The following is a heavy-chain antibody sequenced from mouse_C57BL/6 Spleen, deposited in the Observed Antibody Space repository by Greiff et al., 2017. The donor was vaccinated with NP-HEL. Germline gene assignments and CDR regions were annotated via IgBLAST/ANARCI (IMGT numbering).Heavy chain of an antibody. CDR1: GYTFTSYW. Sequence: QVQLQQSGAELVRPGSSVKLSCKASGYTFTSYWMHWVKQRPIQGLEWIGNIDPSDSETHYNQKFKDKATLTVDKSSSTAYMQLSSLTSEDSAVYYCAREKDYYGRGYFDVWGTGTTVTVSA. CDR3: AREKDYYGRGYFDV. CDR2: IDPSDSET. D-gene: IGHD1-1*01. J-gene: IGHJ1*03. V-gene: IGHV1-52*01.